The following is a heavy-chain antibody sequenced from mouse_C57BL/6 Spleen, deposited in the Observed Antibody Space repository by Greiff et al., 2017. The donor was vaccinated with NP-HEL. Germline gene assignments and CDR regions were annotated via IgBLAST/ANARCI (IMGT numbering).Heavy chain of an antibody. Sequence: QVQLQQPGTELVKPGVAVKVDCKAAGHSLASYGGQLVGGVSGQGLDVIGNINPGTGCTNYNEKFKSKATLTVDKSSSTAYMQLSSLTSEDSAVYFCAKGPFITTVVATPYFDYWGQGTTLTVSS. V-gene: IGHV1-53*01. CDR2: INPGTGCT. D-gene: IGHD1-1*01. CDR1: GHSLASYG. CDR3: AKGPFITTVVATPYFDY. J-gene: IGHJ2*01.